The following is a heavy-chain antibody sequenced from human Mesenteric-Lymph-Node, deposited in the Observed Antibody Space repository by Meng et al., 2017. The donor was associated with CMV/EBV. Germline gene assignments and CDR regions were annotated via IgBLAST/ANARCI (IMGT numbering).Heavy chain of an antibody. CDR3: ARYHWNYYFDY. Sequence: SETLSLTCAVYGGSFSGYYWSWIRQPPGKGLEWIGEINHSGSTNYNPSLKSRVTISVDTSKNQFSLKLSSVTAADTAVYYCARYHWNYYFDYWGQGTLVTVSS. D-gene: IGHD1-1*01. J-gene: IGHJ4*02. CDR2: INHSGST. V-gene: IGHV4-34*01. CDR1: GGSFSGYY.